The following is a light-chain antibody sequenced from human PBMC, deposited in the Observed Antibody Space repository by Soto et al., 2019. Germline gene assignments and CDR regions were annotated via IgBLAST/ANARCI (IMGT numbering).Light chain of an antibody. V-gene: IGKV3-20*01. CDR2: GAS. Sequence: EIVLTQSPGTLSLSPGERATLSCRASQSVSSRYLAWYQQKPGQAPRLLIYGASNRATGSPDWFSGSGSGTDFTLTISRLEPEDFAVYFCQQYGSSPPFTFGQGTKVEIK. CDR1: QSVSSRY. J-gene: IGKJ2*01. CDR3: QQYGSSPPFT.